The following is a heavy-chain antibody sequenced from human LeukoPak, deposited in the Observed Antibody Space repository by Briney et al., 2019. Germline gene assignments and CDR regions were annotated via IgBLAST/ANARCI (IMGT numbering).Heavy chain of an antibody. J-gene: IGHJ4*02. Sequence: GGSLRLSCAASGFTFSSYSMNWVRQAPGKGLEWVSSISSSSSYIYYADSVKGRFTISRDNAKNSLFLQMNSLRAEDTAVYYCARDSSTYAGPPDYWGQGTLVTVSS. D-gene: IGHD2-2*01. CDR3: ARDSSTYAGPPDY. CDR2: ISSSSSYI. CDR1: GFTFSSYS. V-gene: IGHV3-21*01.